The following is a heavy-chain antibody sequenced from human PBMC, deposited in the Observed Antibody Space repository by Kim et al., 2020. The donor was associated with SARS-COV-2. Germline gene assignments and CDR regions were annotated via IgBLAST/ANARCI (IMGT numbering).Heavy chain of an antibody. CDR1: GFTFSTYS. CDR3: ARFRNYGMDV. Sequence: GGSLRLSCEASGFTFSTYSMSWVRQAPGKGLEWVSYILSSGGIMYLADSVKGRFTISRDNAKDSLYLQMNSLRVEDTAVYYCARFRNYGMDVWGQGTTVTVSS. J-gene: IGHJ6*02. CDR2: ILSSGGIM. V-gene: IGHV3-48*01.